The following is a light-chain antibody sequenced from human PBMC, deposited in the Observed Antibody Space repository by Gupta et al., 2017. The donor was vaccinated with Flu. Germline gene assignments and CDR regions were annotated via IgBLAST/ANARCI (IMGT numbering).Light chain of an antibody. CDR2: AAS. J-gene: IGKJ5*01. CDR1: QDISNS. V-gene: IGKV1-33*01. CDR3: QHYDNLPLT. Sequence: PSSLSASVGDRVTISCQASQDISNSLNWYQQKPGKAPKLLIYAASKLATGVPSRFSGSGSGTYFTFTISSLRPEDIATYYCQHYDNLPLTFGQGTRLEIK.